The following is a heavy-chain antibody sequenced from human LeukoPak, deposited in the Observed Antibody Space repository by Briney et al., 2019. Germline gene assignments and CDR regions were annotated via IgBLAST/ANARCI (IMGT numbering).Heavy chain of an antibody. CDR2: INPNNGDT. J-gene: IGHJ4*02. CDR1: GYTFTGYY. V-gene: IGHV1-2*02. D-gene: IGHD3-22*01. Sequence: ASVKVSCKASGYTFTGYYMHWVRQAPGQGLEWMGWINPNNGDTHYAQKFQDRVTMTRDTSISTAYMELSRLRSDDTAVYYCARDERYDSSGYPFDYWGQGTLVTVSS. CDR3: ARDERYDSSGYPFDY.